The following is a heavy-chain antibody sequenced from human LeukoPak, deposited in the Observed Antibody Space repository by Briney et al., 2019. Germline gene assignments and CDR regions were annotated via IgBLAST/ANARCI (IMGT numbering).Heavy chain of an antibody. CDR2: ISSSSSYI. J-gene: IGHJ4*02. Sequence: GGSLRLSCAASEFTFSSYTMNWVRRAPGKGLEWVSSISSSSSYIYYADSLKGRFTISRDNAKNSLYLQMNSLRAEDTGVYYCAIVRGVYSYGHPYYFDYWGQGTLVTVSS. CDR3: AIVRGVYSYGHPYYFDY. CDR1: EFTFSSYT. D-gene: IGHD5-18*01. V-gene: IGHV3-21*01.